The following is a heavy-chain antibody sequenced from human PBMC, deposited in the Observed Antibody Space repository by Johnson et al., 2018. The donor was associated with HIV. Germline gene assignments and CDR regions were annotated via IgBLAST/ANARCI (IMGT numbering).Heavy chain of an antibody. Sequence: QMQLVESGGGVVQPGRSLRLSCAASGFTFSSYAMHWVRQAPGKGLEWVAVISYDGSNKYYADYVKGRFTISRDNSKNTLYLQMNSLRAEDTAVYYCARGSLSGSPDIWGQGTMVTVSS. CDR1: GFTFSSYA. V-gene: IGHV3-30*04. CDR2: ISYDGSNK. D-gene: IGHD1-26*01. CDR3: ARGSLSGSPDI. J-gene: IGHJ3*02.